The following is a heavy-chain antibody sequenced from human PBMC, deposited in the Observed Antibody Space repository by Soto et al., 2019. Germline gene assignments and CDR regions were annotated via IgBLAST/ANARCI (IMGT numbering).Heavy chain of an antibody. CDR1: GGTFSSYA. J-gene: IGHJ4*02. CDR3: ARDARVAVVRDY. V-gene: IGHV1-69*06. D-gene: IGHD3-10*01. CDR2: IIPIFGTA. Sequence: GASVKVSCKASGGTFSSYAISWVRQAPGQGLEWMGGIIPIFGTANYAQKFQGRVTITADKSTSTAYMELSSLRSEDTAVYYCARDARVAVVRDYWGQGTLVTVSS.